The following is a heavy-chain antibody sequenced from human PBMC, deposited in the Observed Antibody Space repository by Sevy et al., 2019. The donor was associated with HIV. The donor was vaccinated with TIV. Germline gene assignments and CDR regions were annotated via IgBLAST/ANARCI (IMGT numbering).Heavy chain of an antibody. CDR2: ISAYNGNT. CDR3: ARDQISNYCSSTSCQRPDY. J-gene: IGHJ4*02. Sequence: ASVKVSCKASGYTFTSYGISWVRQAPGQGLEWMGWISAYNGNTNYAQKLQGRVTKTTDTSTSTAYMELRSLRSDDTAVYYCARDQISNYCSSTSCQRPDYWGQGTLVTVSS. D-gene: IGHD2-2*01. V-gene: IGHV1-18*01. CDR1: GYTFTSYG.